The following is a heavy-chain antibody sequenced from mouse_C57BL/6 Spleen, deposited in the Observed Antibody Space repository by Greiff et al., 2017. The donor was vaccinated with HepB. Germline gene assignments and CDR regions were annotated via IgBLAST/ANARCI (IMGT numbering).Heavy chain of an antibody. CDR2: IYPGDGDT. CDR3: ARNDYGSSYGAMDY. CDR1: GYAFSSYW. D-gene: IGHD1-1*01. J-gene: IGHJ4*01. Sequence: VQLVESGAELVKPGASVKISCKASGYAFSSYWMNWVKQRPGKGLEWIGQIYPGDGDTNYNGKFKGKATLTADKSSSTAYMQLSSLTSEDSAVYFCARNDYGSSYGAMDYWGQGTSVTVSS. V-gene: IGHV1-80*01.